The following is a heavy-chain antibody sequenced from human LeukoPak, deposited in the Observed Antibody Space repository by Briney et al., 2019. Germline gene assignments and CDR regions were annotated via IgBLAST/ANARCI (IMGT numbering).Heavy chain of an antibody. J-gene: IGHJ6*03. D-gene: IGHD1-1*01. CDR2: IYRGGIP. V-gene: IGHV3-53*01. CDR3: ARDGYGYNYMDV. Sequence: GGCLRLSCPASGYIVSSAFIGSARHARGDGLGWDSLIYRGGIPCYAASGRGRFPTSKANSKNTLYLQMNSLRAEDTAVYYCARDGYGYNYMDVWGKGTTVTVSS. CDR1: GYIVSSAF.